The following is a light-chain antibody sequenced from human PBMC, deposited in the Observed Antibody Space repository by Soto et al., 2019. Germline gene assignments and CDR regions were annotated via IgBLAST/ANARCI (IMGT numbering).Light chain of an antibody. Sequence: DIQMTQSPSSVSASVGDTXTMTXRASEALNNYLAWYQQRPGELPKLLIYGASTLQSGVPSRFSGFGSGTDFTLTISSLQPEDAATYXCQKYNRAPRTFGPGTKVEIK. CDR2: GAS. CDR3: QKYNRAPRT. V-gene: IGKV1-27*01. J-gene: IGKJ1*01. CDR1: EALNNY.